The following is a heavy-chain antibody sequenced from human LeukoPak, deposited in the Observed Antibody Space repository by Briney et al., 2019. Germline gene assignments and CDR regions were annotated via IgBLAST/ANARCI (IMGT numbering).Heavy chain of an antibody. CDR2: INHSGST. CDR1: GGSFSGDY. D-gene: IGHD6-19*01. CDR3: APRRYSSGWYER. J-gene: IGHJ4*02. V-gene: IGHV4-34*01. Sequence: PSETLSLTCAVYGGSFSGDYWSWIRQPPGKGLEWIGEINHSGSTNYNPSLKSRVTISVDTSKNQFSLKLSSVTAADTAVYYCAPRRYSSGWYERWGQGTLVTVSS.